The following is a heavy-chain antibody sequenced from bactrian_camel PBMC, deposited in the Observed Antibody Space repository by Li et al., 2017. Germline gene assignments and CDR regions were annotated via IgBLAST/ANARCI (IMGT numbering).Heavy chain of an antibody. CDR3: AATDSLRDCVSSQFNH. V-gene: IGHV3S40*01. J-gene: IGHJ4*01. Sequence: VQLVESGGGSVQAGGSLTLSCALSGDTDKSHCMGWLRQAPGKEREGVATIYLGGGNTYYTDSVKGRFTISQNDARNTVYLQMNNLQPGDTAMYYCAATDSLRDCVSSQFNHWGQGTQVTVS. D-gene: IGHD3*01. CDR1: GDTDKSHC. CDR2: IYLGGGNT.